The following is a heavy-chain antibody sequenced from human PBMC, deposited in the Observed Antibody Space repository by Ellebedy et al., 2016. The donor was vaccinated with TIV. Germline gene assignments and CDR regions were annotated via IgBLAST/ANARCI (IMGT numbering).Heavy chain of an antibody. V-gene: IGHV3-23*01. D-gene: IGHD2-2*02. Sequence: PGGSLRLSCAASGFTFSSYAMSWVRQAQGKGLEWVSAITGSGGGTYYADSVKGRFTISRDNSKNTFYLHMNSLRAEDTALYYCAKGYMSPFDYWGQGNLVTVSS. CDR1: GFTFSSYA. CDR2: ITGSGGGT. CDR3: AKGYMSPFDY. J-gene: IGHJ4*02.